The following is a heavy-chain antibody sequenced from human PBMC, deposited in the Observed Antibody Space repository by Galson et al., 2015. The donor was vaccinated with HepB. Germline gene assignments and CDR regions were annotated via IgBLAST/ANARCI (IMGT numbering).Heavy chain of an antibody. V-gene: IGHV1-46*01. CDR3: ASGHRFGYIDC. Sequence: SVKVSCKASGYTFTTYYMHWVRQAPGQGLEWMGIINPSGGSTSYAQKFQGRVTITRDTSANTGYMELSSLRSKDTAVYFRASGHRFGYIDCWGQGTLVTVSS. J-gene: IGHJ4*02. CDR1: GYTFTTYY. CDR2: INPSGGST. D-gene: IGHD5-18*01.